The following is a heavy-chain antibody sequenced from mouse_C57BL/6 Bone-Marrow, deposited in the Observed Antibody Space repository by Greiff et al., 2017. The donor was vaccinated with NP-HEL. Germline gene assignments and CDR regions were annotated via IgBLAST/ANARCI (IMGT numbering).Heavy chain of an antibody. J-gene: IGHJ2*01. V-gene: IGHV1-7*01. CDR3: ARSHGYYPYYFDY. Sequence: VQLQQSGAELAKPGASVKLSCKASGYTFTSYWMHWVKQRPGQGLEWIGYINPRSGYTKYNQKFKDKATLTADKSSSTDYMQLSSLTYEDSAVYVCARSHGYYPYYFDYWGQGTTLTVSS. CDR1: GYTFTSYW. D-gene: IGHD2-3*01. CDR2: INPRSGYT.